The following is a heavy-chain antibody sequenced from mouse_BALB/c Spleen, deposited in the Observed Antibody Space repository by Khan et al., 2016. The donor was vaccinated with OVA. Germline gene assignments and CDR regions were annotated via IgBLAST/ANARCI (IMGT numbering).Heavy chain of an antibody. CDR2: IWNDGNT. CDR3: ARQPYYHYNIMDY. Sequence: QVQLKESGPGLVAPSQSLSITCTISGFSLTNYGVHWVRQPPGKGLEWLVVIWNDGNTAYNSALKSRLTISKDNYKSQVFLKMNSLRTDDTAMYFCARQPYYHYNIMDYWGQGTSVTVSS. CDR1: GFSLTNYG. J-gene: IGHJ4*01. V-gene: IGHV2-6-1*01. D-gene: IGHD2-10*01.